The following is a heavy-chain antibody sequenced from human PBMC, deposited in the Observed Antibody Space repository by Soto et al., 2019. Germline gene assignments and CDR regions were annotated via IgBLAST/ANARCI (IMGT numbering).Heavy chain of an antibody. CDR2: VSGSSGNT. J-gene: IGHJ5*02. CDR3: ARDPAATPGWFDP. V-gene: IGHV1-18*01. CDR1: GYTFYSYG. Sequence: QVQLVQSGAEVKKPGASVKVSCKPSGYTFYSYGISWLRQAPGQRLEWVGWVSGSSGNTNYARKFQGRVTMTKDTSTSTAYMELTSLSSDDPAVYYCARDPAATPGWFDPWGQGTLVTVSP. D-gene: IGHD2-2*01.